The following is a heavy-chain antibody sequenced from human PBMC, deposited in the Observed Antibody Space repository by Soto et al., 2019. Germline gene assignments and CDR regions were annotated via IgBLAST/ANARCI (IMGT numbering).Heavy chain of an antibody. D-gene: IGHD3-9*01. CDR3: VRDRLDYGMDV. J-gene: IGHJ6*02. V-gene: IGHV3-11*05. CDR1: GFTFSDYY. Sequence: GGSLRLSCAASGFTFSDYYMSWIRQAPGKGLEWVSYISSSSSYTNYADSVKGRFTISRDNAKNSLYLQMNSLRAVDTAVYYCVRDRLDYGMDVWGQGTAVTVSS. CDR2: ISSSSSYT.